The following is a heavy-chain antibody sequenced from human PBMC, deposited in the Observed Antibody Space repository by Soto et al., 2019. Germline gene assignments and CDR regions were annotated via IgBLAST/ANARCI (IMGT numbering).Heavy chain of an antibody. CDR2: ITPTGGNT. D-gene: IGHD3-22*01. J-gene: IGHJ4*02. V-gene: IGHV3-64*02. CDR3: ARVFHDSGAFFYDY. Sequence: GGSLRLSCAASGFTFSSYGMHWVRQAPGKGLEYVSAITPTGGNTFYADSVKGRFTISRDNSKNMLYLQMGSLRAEDMALYYCARVFHDSGAFFYDYWGQGALVTSPQ. CDR1: GFTFSSYG.